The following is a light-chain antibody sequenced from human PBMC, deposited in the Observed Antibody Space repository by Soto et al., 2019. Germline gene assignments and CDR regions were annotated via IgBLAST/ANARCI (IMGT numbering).Light chain of an antibody. CDR1: QAIRNN. CDR3: QKYYSVPFT. CDR2: AAS. J-gene: IGKJ3*01. Sequence: DIQMTQSPLSLSASAGDKVTITCRASQAIRNNLAWYQQKPRKVPTLLIYAASTLQSGIPSRFSGSGSGTDFTLTISSLQPEDVATYYCQKYYSVPFTFGPGTKVEIK. V-gene: IGKV1-27*01.